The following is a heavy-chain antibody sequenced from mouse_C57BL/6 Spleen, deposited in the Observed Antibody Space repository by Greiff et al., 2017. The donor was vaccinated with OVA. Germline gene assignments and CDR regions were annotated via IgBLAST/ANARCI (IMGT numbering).Heavy chain of an antibody. CDR1: GYTFTSYG. D-gene: IGHD2-3*01. CDR2: IYPRSGNT. Sequence: QVQLQQSGAELARPGASVKLSCKASGYTFTSYGISWVKQRTGQGLEWIGEIYPRSGNTYYNEKLKGKATLTADKSSSTAYMELRSLTSEDSAVYFCARRGWFPCFAYWGQGTLVTVSA. CDR3: ARRGWFPCFAY. J-gene: IGHJ3*01. V-gene: IGHV1-81*01.